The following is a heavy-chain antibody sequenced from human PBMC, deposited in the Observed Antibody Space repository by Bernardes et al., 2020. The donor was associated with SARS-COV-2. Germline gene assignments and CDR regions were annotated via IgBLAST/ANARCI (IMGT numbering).Heavy chain of an antibody. CDR3: ARDAAGNWGSEAFDI. CDR2: INQDGSDR. D-gene: IGHD7-27*01. CDR1: GFLFTNYW. V-gene: IGHV3-7*01. J-gene: IGHJ3*02. Sequence: GGSLRLSCAASGFLFTNYWMGWVRQAPGKGLEWVANINQDGSDRFYVASVKGRFTVSRDNAKNSLFLELNSLRVDDTAVYYCARDAAGNWGSEAFDIWGQGTKVTVSS.